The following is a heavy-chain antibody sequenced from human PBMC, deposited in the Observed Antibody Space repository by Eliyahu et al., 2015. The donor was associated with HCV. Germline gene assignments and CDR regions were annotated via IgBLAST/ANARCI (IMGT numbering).Heavy chain of an antibody. CDR1: GFTFKNYA. CDR2: VSGSGGST. J-gene: IGHJ4*02. V-gene: IGHV3-23*01. CDR3: AKRPASIVTFDY. Sequence: EVQLLESGGGLVQPGGSLRLSCXASGFTFKNYAMSWVRQAPGKGLEWVSTVSGSGGSTYYADSVKGRFTISRDNSKNTLYLQMNSLRAEDTALYYCAKRPASIVTFDYWGQGTLGHRLL. D-gene: IGHD2/OR15-2a*01.